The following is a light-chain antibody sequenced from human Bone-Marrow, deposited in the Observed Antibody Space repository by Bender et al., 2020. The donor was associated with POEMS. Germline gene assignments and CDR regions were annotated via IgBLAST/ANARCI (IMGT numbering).Light chain of an antibody. CDR2: DVS. J-gene: IGLJ3*02. CDR3: SSYTNNYIWV. Sequence: HSALTQPRSVSGSPGQSVTISCTGASSDVGTYNYVSWYQHHPGKAPKLMISDVSERSSGVPDRFSGSKSGNTASLTISGLQAEDEADYYCSSYTNNYIWVFGGGTKLAVL. CDR1: SSDVGTYNY. V-gene: IGLV2-11*01.